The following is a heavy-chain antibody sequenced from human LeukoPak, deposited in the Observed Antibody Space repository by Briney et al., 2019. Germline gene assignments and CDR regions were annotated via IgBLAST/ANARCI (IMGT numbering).Heavy chain of an antibody. J-gene: IGHJ4*02. CDR2: INHSGST. Sequence: PSETLSLTCAVYGGSFSGYYWSWIRQPPGKGLEWIGEINHSGSTDYNPSPKSRVTISVDTSKNQFSLKLSSVTAADTAVYYCASSYYYDSSGYSIDYWGQGTLVTVSS. CDR1: GGSFSGYY. CDR3: ASSYYYDSSGYSIDY. V-gene: IGHV4-34*01. D-gene: IGHD3-22*01.